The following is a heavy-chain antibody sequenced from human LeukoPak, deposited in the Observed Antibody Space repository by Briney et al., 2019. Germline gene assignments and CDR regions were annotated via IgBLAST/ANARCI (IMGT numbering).Heavy chain of an antibody. CDR1: GFTFGDYL. Sequence: GGSLRLSCTASGFTFGDYLMSWFRQAPGKGLEWIGFISGGTTEYAASVKGRFTISRDDSTSIAYLQMSSLTTEDTAVYYCSRGSGWLSVYWGQGTLVTVSS. D-gene: IGHD6-19*01. V-gene: IGHV3-49*03. J-gene: IGHJ4*02. CDR3: SRGSGWLSVY. CDR2: ISGGTT.